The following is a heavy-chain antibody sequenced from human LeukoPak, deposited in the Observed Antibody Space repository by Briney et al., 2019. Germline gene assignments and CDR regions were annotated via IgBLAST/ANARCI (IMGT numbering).Heavy chain of an antibody. CDR1: GYTLTELS. D-gene: IGHD2-15*01. V-gene: IGHV1-24*01. CDR3: ATDTPRYCSGGSCCAFDI. J-gene: IGHJ3*02. Sequence: ASVKLSCKVSGYTLTELSMHWVRQAPGKGLEWMGGFDPEDGETINEQKLHGRVTMTEGTASDKAYMELSSLRSEDTAVYYCATDTPRYCSGGSCCAFDIWGQGTMVTVSS. CDR2: FDPEDGET.